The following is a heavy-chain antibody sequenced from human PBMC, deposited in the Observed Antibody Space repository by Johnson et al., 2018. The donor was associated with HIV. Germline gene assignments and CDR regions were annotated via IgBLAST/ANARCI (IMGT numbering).Heavy chain of an antibody. J-gene: IGHJ3*02. V-gene: IGHV3-66*01. D-gene: IGHD4-17*01. CDR2: FYSGGFT. CDR3: ARGGYGEVFDI. Sequence: VQLVESGGGLVQPGGSLRLSCAASGFTVSSNYMSWVRQAPGKGLEWVSVFYSGGFTYCADSVKGRFTISRDNSKNTLYLQMNSLRAEDTAVYYCARGGYGEVFDIWGQGTMVTVSS. CDR1: GFTVSSNY.